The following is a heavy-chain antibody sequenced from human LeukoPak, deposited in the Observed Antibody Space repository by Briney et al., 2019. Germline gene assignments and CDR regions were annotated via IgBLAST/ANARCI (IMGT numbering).Heavy chain of an antibody. CDR2: ISGSGGST. J-gene: IGHJ4*02. CDR1: GFTFSSYA. CDR3: AKETSSSGWYRGDYFDY. D-gene: IGHD6-19*01. Sequence: PGGTLRLSCAASGFTFSSYAMSWVRQAPGKGLEWVSAISGSGGSTYYADSVKGRFTISRDNSKNTLYLQMNSLRAEDTAVYYCAKETSSSGWYRGDYFDYWGQGTLVTVSS. V-gene: IGHV3-23*01.